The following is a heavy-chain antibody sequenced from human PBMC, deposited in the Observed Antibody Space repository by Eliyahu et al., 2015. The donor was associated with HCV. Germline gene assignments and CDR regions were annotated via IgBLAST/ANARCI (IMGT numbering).Heavy chain of an antibody. CDR3: ARVAGNSYYDFWSGYNYYYYYGMDV. Sequence: QVQLVQSGAEVKKPGASVKVSCKASGYTFTGYYMHWVRQXPGQGLEWMGWINPNSGGTNYAQKFQGRVTMTRDTSISTAYMELSRLRSDDTAVYYCARVAGNSYYDFWSGYNYYYYYGMDVWGQGTTVTVSS. CDR1: GYTFTGYY. J-gene: IGHJ6*02. V-gene: IGHV1-2*02. CDR2: INPNSGGT. D-gene: IGHD3-3*01.